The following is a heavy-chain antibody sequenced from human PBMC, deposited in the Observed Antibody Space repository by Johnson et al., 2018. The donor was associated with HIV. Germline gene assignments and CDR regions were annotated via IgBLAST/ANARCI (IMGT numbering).Heavy chain of an antibody. D-gene: IGHD6-13*01. CDR2: ISYDGSNK. CDR3: AKDIEVEQQLVRRGDAFDI. V-gene: IGHV3-30*07. CDR1: GFTFSTYA. J-gene: IGHJ3*02. Sequence: QVQLVESGGGVVQAGRSLRLSCAASGFTFSTYAMNWVRQGPGKGLEWVAVISYDGSNKYYADSVKGRFTISRDNSKNTLYLQMNSLRAEDTAGYYCAKDIEVEQQLVRRGDAFDIWGHGTMVTVSS.